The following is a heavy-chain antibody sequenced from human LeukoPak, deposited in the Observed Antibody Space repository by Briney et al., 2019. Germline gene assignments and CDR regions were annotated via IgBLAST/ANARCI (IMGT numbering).Heavy chain of an antibody. CDR1: GGSISSYY. J-gene: IGHJ4*02. CDR2: IYYSGST. Sequence: SETLSLTCTVSGGSISSYYWSWIRQPPGKGPEWIGYIYYSGSTNYNPSLKSRVTISVDTSKNQFSLKLSSVTAADTAVYYCARSSDYSNYGIDYWGQGTLLTVSS. V-gene: IGHV4-59*01. CDR3: ARSSDYSNYGIDY. D-gene: IGHD4-11*01.